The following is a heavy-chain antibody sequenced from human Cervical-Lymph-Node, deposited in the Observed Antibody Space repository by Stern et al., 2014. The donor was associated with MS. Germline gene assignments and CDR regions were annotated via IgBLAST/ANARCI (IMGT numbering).Heavy chain of an antibody. D-gene: IGHD3-16*02. CDR1: GYTFSSNS. Sequence: QVQLVQSGTEAKKPGASVKVSCKASGYTFSSNSVTWVRQAPGQGLEWMGRIRGYNGKTNYAQKFQARVAMTTDTSTNTIYMELTNLRSDDTAVYYCASYRSSAYLGYWGQGTLVTVSS. J-gene: IGHJ4*02. CDR2: IRGYNGKT. V-gene: IGHV1-18*01. CDR3: ASYRSSAYLGY.